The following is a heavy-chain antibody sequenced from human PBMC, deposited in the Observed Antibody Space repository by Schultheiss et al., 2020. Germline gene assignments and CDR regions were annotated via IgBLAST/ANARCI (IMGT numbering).Heavy chain of an antibody. J-gene: IGHJ6*02. Sequence: GGSLRLSCKGSGYSFTSYWISWVRQMPGKGLEWMGRIDPSDSYTNYSPSFQGHVTISADKSISTAYLQWSSLKASDTAMYYCARDSRDYGSGSSGMDVWGQGTTVTVSS. CDR1: GYSFTSYW. D-gene: IGHD3-10*01. V-gene: IGHV5-10-1*01. CDR3: ARDSRDYGSGSSGMDV. CDR2: IDPSDSYT.